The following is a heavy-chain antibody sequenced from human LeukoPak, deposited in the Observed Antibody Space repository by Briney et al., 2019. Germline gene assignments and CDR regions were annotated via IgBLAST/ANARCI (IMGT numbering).Heavy chain of an antibody. CDR1: GGSISSGSYY. Sequence: SQTLSLTCTVSGGSISSGSYYWSWIRQPAGKGLEWIGRIYTSGSTNYNPSLKSRVTISVDTSKNQFSLKLSSVTAADTAVYYCARGGNYDYVWGSYRHAFDIWGQGTMVTVSS. CDR3: ARGGNYDYVWGSYRHAFDI. V-gene: IGHV4-61*02. CDR2: IYTSGST. J-gene: IGHJ3*02. D-gene: IGHD3-16*02.